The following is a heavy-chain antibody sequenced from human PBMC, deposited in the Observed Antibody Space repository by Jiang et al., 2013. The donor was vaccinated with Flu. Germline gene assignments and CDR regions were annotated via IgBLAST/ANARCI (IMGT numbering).Heavy chain of an antibody. D-gene: IGHD3-22*01. Sequence: QTLSLTCAISGDSVSSNSAAWNWIRQSPSRGLEWLGRTYYRSKWYNDYAVSAKSRITINPDTSKNQFSLQLNSVTPEDTAVYYCARGAVVSDYYDSSGYYLPYYFDYWGQGTLVTVSS. J-gene: IGHJ4*02. CDR1: GDSVSSNSAA. CDR3: ARGAVVSDYYDSSGYYLPYYFDY. CDR2: TYYRSKWYN. V-gene: IGHV6-1*01.